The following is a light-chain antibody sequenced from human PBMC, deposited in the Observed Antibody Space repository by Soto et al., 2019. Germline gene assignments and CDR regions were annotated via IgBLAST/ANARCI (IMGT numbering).Light chain of an antibody. CDR1: SSDIGGFNF. CDR3: SSYTSSTLGV. CDR2: DVS. J-gene: IGLJ1*01. Sequence: QPASVSGSPGQSITISCTGTSSDIGGFNFVSWYQQHPGKAPKVMIYDVSNRPSGGSSRFSGSKSGNTSSLTNSGLQTEDEADYYCSSYTSSTLGVFGTGTKLTVL. V-gene: IGLV2-14*03.